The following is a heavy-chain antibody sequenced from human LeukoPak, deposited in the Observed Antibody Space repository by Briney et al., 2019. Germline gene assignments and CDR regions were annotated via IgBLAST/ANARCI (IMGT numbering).Heavy chain of an antibody. Sequence: PGGSLRLSCAASGFTFSTYAMSWVRQAPGKGLEWVSVIGGSGGYTNYADSVKGRFTISRDNSKNMLSLQMNSLRAEDTAVYYCAKYAYCSGGSCSRFDPWGQGTLVAVSS. D-gene: IGHD2-15*01. V-gene: IGHV3-23*01. CDR2: IGGSGGYT. J-gene: IGHJ5*02. CDR1: GFTFSTYA. CDR3: AKYAYCSGGSCSRFDP.